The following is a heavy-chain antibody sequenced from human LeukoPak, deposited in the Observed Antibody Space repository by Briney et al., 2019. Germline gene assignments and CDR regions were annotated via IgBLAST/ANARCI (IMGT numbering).Heavy chain of an antibody. V-gene: IGHV4-34*01. CDR2: INHSGST. CDR1: GGSISNND. J-gene: IGHJ5*02. Sequence: SETLSLTCTVSGGSISNNDWSWIRQPPGKGLEWIGEINHSGSTNYNPSLKSRVTISVDTSKNQFSLKLSSVTAADTAVYYCATRPGIAAAGTLRTDWFDPWGQGTLVTVSS. CDR3: ATRPGIAAAGTLRTDWFDP. D-gene: IGHD6-13*01.